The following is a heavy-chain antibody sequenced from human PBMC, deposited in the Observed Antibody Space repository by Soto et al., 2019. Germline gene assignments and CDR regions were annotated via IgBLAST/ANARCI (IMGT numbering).Heavy chain of an antibody. J-gene: IGHJ4*02. Sequence: ASVKVSCKASGYTFTGYYMHWVRQAPGQGLKWLGWINPNSGGTNYAQKFQGWVTMTRDTSISTAYMELSRLRSDDTAVYYCARSEDVYCSSTSCYPGGIGYWGQGTLVSVAS. CDR3: ARSEDVYCSSTSCYPGGIGY. CDR1: GYTFTGYY. CDR2: INPNSGGT. D-gene: IGHD2-2*01. V-gene: IGHV1-2*04.